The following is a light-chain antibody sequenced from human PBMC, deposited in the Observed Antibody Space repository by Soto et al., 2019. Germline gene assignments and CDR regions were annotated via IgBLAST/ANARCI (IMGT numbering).Light chain of an antibody. V-gene: IGKV1-5*03. J-gene: IGKJ1*01. Sequence: DIQLTQSPSTLSASVGDRFTITCRASHSISSWLAWYQQKPGKAPKCLSYKTSNVDSGVPSRFSGSGSGTKFTITISRLQYDGFANYCCQYCYNYCWTFGQGPKVDIK. CDR3: QYCYNYCWT. CDR1: HSISSW. CDR2: KTS.